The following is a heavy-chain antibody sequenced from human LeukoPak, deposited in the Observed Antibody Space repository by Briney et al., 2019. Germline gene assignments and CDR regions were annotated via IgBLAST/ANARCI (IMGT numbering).Heavy chain of an antibody. J-gene: IGHJ3*02. CDR3: ARRIAVAGTVAFDI. CDR2: IYPGDSDT. V-gene: IGHV5-51*01. D-gene: IGHD6-19*01. Sequence: GESLKISCKGSGYSFTSYWIGWVRRMPGKGLEWMGIIYPGDSDTRYSPSFQGQVTISADKSISTAYLQWSSLKASDAAMYYCARRIAVAGTVAFDIWGQGTMVTVSS. CDR1: GYSFTSYW.